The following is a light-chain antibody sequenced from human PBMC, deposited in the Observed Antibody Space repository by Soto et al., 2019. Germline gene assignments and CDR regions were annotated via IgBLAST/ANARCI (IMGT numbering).Light chain of an antibody. CDR2: KAS. V-gene: IGKV1-5*03. J-gene: IGKJ1*01. CDR1: QSISSW. Sequence: EIVMTQSPATLSASVGDRVTLTCRASQSISSWLAWYQQKPGKAPKLLIYKASTLKSGVPSRFSGSGAGTEFTLTISSLQPDDFATYYCQHYNSYSEAFGQGTKVDIK. CDR3: QHYNSYSEA.